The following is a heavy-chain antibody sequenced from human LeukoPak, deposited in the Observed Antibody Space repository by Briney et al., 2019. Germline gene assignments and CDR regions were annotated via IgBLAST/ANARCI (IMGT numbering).Heavy chain of an antibody. V-gene: IGHV3-21*01. Sequence: GGSLRLSCAASGFTFSTYNMIWVCQAPGKGLEWVSSIRGSSNYIHYADSVKGRFSISRDNAKSSLYLQMNSLRADDTAVYYCARLDSSAWFSDYWGQGTLVTVSS. CDR1: GFTFSTYN. CDR2: IRGSSNYI. J-gene: IGHJ4*02. D-gene: IGHD6-19*01. CDR3: ARLDSSAWFSDY.